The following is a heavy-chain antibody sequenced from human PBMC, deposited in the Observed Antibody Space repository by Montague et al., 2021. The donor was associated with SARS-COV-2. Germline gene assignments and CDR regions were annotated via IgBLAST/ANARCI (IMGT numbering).Heavy chain of an antibody. CDR2: IYQSGTT. CDR3: ARSMIRGGLNWFDP. Sequence: TLSLTCAVSGASISNGGYTWSWIRRPPGKGLEWIGYIYQSGTTRYNPSLKSRVTMSVDKSKNQFSLQLTSAIAADTAIYFCARSMIRGGLNWFDPWGQGTLGTVSA. CDR1: GASISNGGYT. J-gene: IGHJ5*02. V-gene: IGHV4-30-2*01. D-gene: IGHD3-10*01.